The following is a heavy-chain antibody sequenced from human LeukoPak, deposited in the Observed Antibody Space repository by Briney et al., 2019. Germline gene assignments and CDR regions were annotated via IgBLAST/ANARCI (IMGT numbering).Heavy chain of an antibody. J-gene: IGHJ4*02. D-gene: IGHD2-2*01. CDR1: GGSISSGGYY. V-gene: IGHV4-31*03. CDR3: ARSRGGYCSSTSCSRFDY. Sequence: SQTLSLTCTVSGGSISSGGYYWSWIRQHPGKGLEWIGCIYYSGNTYYNPSLKSRVIISVDTSKNQFSLKLSSVTAADTAVYYCARSRGGYCSSTSCSRFDYWGQGTLVTVSS. CDR2: IYYSGNT.